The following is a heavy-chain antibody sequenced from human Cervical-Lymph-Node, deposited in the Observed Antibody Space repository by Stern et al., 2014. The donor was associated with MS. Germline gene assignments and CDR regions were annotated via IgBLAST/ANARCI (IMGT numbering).Heavy chain of an antibody. CDR3: AREGADNDAFDV. Sequence: QVQLVQSGAAVKKPGASVTVSCRTSGYTFIAYYIHCVRQAPGQGLEWMGIINLSDGATTYAQKVQGRGTMTRDTSTNTAYRQLGSLTSEDTAVFFCAREGADNDAFDVWGQGTMVTVSS. CDR2: INLSDGAT. CDR1: GYTFIAYY. J-gene: IGHJ3*01. D-gene: IGHD1-26*01. V-gene: IGHV1-46*03.